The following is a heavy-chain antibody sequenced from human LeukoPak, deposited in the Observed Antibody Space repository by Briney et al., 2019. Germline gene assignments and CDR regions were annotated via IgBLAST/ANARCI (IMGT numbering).Heavy chain of an antibody. CDR3: ARSIWSGYYFDY. CDR1: GGSFSGYY. CDR2: INHSGST. V-gene: IGHV4-34*01. D-gene: IGHD3-3*01. J-gene: IGHJ4*02. Sequence: SETLSLTCAVYGGSFSGYYWSWIRQPPGKGLEWIGEINHSGSTNYNPSLKGRVTISVDTSKNQFSLKLSSVTAADTAVYYCARSIWSGYYFDYWGQGTLVTVSS.